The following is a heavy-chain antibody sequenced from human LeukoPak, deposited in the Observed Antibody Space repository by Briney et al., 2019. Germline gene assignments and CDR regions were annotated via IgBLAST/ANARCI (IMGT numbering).Heavy chain of an antibody. D-gene: IGHD6-19*01. V-gene: IGHV3-21*01. CDR3: ARGRVGQWLVDAFDI. Sequence: GGSLRLSCAASGFTFNTYTINWVRQAPGKGLEWVSSISSSSIYIYYADSLKGRFTISRNNAKNSLYLHIDSLRAEDTAVYYCARGRVGQWLVDAFDIWGQGTMVTVSS. CDR1: GFTFNTYT. J-gene: IGHJ3*02. CDR2: ISSSSIYI.